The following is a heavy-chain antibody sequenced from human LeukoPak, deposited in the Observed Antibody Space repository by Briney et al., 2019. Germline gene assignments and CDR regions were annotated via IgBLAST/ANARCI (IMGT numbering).Heavy chain of an antibody. V-gene: IGHV3-9*01. CDR1: GFTFDDYA. CDR2: ISWNRAII. D-gene: IGHD6-6*01. Sequence: PGRSLRLSCAASGFTFDDYAMHWVRQVPGKGLEWVSGISWNRAIIGYADSVKGRFTISRDNTKNSLYLQMNSVGVEDTALYYCVKGASGYSSSFGYWGQGALVTVSS. J-gene: IGHJ4*02. CDR3: VKGASGYSSSFGY.